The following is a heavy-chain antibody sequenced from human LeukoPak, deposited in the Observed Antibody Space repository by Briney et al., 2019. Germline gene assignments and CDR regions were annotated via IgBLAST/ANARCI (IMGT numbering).Heavy chain of an antibody. J-gene: IGHJ4*02. V-gene: IGHV3-7*04. CDR3: ARFYLRIGNDY. CDR1: GFIFSSYW. CDR2: MKQDGTEK. Sequence: GGSLRLSCAASGFIFSSYWMSWVRQAPGKGLEWVANMKQDGTEKYYVDSVKGRFTISRDNAKNSLYLQMNSLRAEDAAVYYCARFYLRIGNDYWGQGTLVTVSS. D-gene: IGHD2-15*01.